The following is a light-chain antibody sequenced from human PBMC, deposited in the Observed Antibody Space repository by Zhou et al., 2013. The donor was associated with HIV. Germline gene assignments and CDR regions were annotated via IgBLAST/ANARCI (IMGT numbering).Light chain of an antibody. V-gene: IGKV1-17*01. CDR2: AAS. J-gene: IGKJ5*01. Sequence: DIQMTQSPSSLSASIGDRVTIICRASQGIRSDLGWYQQKPGKAPKRLIYAASTLQSGVPLRFSGSGSGTDFTLTITSLQPEDFATYYCLQHNTYPFTFGQGTRLDIK. CDR3: LQHNTYPFT. CDR1: QGIRSD.